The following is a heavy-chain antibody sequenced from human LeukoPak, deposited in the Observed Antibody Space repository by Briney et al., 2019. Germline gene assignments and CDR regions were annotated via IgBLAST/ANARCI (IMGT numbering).Heavy chain of an antibody. CDR2: MNPNSGNT. D-gene: IGHD1-1*01. V-gene: IGHV1-8*01. CDR1: GYPFINYD. J-gene: IGHJ6*02. Sequence: ASVKVSCKASGYPFINYDIKWVRQATGQGLEWMGWMNPNSGNTGYAQKFQGRVTMTRNTSISTAYMELSSLRSEDTAVYYCASNWDTTYYYYYGMDVWGQGTTVTVSS. CDR3: ASNWDTTYYYYYGMDV.